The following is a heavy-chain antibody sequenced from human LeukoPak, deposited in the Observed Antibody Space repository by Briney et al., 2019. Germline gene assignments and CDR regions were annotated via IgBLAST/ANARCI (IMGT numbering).Heavy chain of an antibody. D-gene: IGHD6-19*01. CDR2: IKRDGSEK. V-gene: IGHV3-7*01. CDR1: GFTFSSYW. Sequence: PGGSLRLSCAASGFTFSSYWMSWVRQAPGKGLEWVANIKRDGSEKYYVDSVKGRFTISRDNAKNSLYLQMNSLRAEDTAVYYCASAFYSSGWYMWGQGTLVTVSS. CDR3: ASAFYSSGWYM. J-gene: IGHJ4*02.